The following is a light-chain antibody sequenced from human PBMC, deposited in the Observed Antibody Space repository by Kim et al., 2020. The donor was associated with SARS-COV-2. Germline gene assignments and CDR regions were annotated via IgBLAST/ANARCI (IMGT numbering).Light chain of an antibody. CDR2: DAS. J-gene: IGKJ4*01. CDR3: QQYDNLALT. V-gene: IGKV1-33*01. Sequence: DIQMTQSPSSLSASVGDRVTITCQASQDISNYLNWYQQKPGKAPKLLIYDASNLETGVPSRFSGSGSGTDFTFTIRSLQPEDIATYYCQQYDNLALTFGGGTKVDIK. CDR1: QDISNY.